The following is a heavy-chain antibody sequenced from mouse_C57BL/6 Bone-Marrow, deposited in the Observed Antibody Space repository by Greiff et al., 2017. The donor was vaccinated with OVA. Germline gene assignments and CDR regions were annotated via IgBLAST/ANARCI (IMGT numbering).Heavy chain of an antibody. Sequence: EVKLQESGAELVRPGSSVKMSCKTSGYTFTSYGINWVKQRPGQGLEWIGYIYIGNGYTEYNEKFKGKATLTSDTSSSTAYMQLSSLTSEDSAIYFCAGYYGNYCWYFDVWGTGTTVTVSS. J-gene: IGHJ1*03. D-gene: IGHD2-1*01. CDR3: AGYYGNYCWYFDV. CDR1: GYTFTSYG. CDR2: IYIGNGYT. V-gene: IGHV1-58*01.